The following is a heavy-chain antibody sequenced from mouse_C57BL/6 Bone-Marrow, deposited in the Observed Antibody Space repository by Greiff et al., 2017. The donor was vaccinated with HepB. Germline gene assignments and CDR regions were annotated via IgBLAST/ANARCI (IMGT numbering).Heavy chain of an antibody. D-gene: IGHD1-1*01. J-gene: IGHJ3*01. V-gene: IGHV5-12*01. CDR1: GFTFSDYY. CDR2: ISNGGGST. Sequence: EVMLVESGGGLVQPGGSLKLSCAASGFTFSDYYMYWVRQTPEKRLEWVAYISNGGGSTYYPDTVKGRFTISRDNAKNTLYLQMSRLKSEDTAMYYCARHLSSPFAYWGQGTLVTVSA. CDR3: ARHLSSPFAY.